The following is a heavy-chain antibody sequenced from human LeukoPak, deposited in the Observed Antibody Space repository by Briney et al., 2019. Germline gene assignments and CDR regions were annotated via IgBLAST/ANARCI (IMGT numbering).Heavy chain of an antibody. D-gene: IGHD2-2*01. CDR3: NQLLI. CDR2: IKSKTDGGTT. V-gene: IGHV3-15*01. Sequence: GGSLRLSCAASGFTFSNAWMSWVRQAPGKGLEWFGRIKSKTDGGTTDYAASVKGRFTISRDDSKNTLYLQMNSLKTEDTAVYYCNQLLIWGQGTLVTVSS. J-gene: IGHJ4*02. CDR1: GFTFSNAW.